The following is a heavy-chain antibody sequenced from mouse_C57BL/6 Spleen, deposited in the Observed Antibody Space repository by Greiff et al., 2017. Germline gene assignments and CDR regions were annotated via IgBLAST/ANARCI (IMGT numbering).Heavy chain of an antibody. CDR3: ARPQYYYGSSFFDY. V-gene: IGHV5-6*01. J-gene: IGHJ2*01. CDR2: ISSGGSYT. CDR1: GFTFSSYG. D-gene: IGHD1-1*01. Sequence: EVHLVESGGDLVKPGGSLKLSCAASGFTFSSYGMSWVRQTPDKRLEWVATISSGGSYTYYPDSVKGRFTISRDNAKNTLYLQMSSLKSEDTAMYYCARPQYYYGSSFFDYWGQGTTLTVSS.